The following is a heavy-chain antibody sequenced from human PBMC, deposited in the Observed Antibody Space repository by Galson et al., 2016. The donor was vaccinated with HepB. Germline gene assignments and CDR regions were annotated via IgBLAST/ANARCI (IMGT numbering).Heavy chain of an antibody. CDR2: IYXSGXX. D-gene: IGHD2-15*01. Sequence: ETLSXTCAVSGGSIXSNHWWTWVRQPPGKXXXWIGEIYXSGXXNYNPXXKSRVNISVDKSKNQFPLKLSSVTAADTAVYYRVGFDLGGCGTGICSQWGQGXXXTVS. CDR3: VGFDLGGCGTGICSQ. V-gene: IGHV4-4*02. CDR1: GGSIXSNHW. J-gene: IGHJ4*02.